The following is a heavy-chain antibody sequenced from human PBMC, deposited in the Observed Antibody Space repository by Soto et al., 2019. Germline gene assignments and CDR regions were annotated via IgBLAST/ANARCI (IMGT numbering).Heavy chain of an antibody. V-gene: IGHV1-8*01. CDR1: GFAFTTYD. J-gene: IGHJ4*02. CDR3: ARVGSGNRGWYDN. CDR2: RNPNTGNT. Sequence: QVQLVQSGAEVTKPGASVKVSCKASGFAFTTYDFHWVRQATGEGLEWMAWRNPNTGNTGNAQKFQGRVSVTRNTSISTVYMEIITLRATDTAVYYCARVGSGNRGWYDNLGQGTLVTVSS. D-gene: IGHD6-19*01.